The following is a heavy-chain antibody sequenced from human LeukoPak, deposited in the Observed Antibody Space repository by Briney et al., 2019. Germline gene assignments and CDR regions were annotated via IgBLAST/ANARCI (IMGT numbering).Heavy chain of an antibody. J-gene: IGHJ5*02. D-gene: IGHD3-22*01. V-gene: IGHV4-34*01. CDR1: GGSSSGYY. CDR3: AAGAQYYYDSSPS. Sequence: SETLSLTCAVYGGSSSGYYWSWIRQPPGKGLEWIGEINHSGSTNYNPSLKSRVTISVDTSKNQFSLKLSSVTAADTAVYYCAAGAQYYYDSSPSWGQGTLVTVSS. CDR2: INHSGST.